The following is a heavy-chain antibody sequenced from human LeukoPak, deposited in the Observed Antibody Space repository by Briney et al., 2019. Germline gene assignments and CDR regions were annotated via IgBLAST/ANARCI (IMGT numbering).Heavy chain of an antibody. D-gene: IGHD3-3*02. CDR2: INLHSGGT. CDR1: GYTFTGYY. CDR3: ARAGRRVLGVTLYYFDY. Sequence: ASVKLSCKSSGYTFTGYYTHWVRQDPGQGLKWMGWINLHSGGTNYAQKFQGRVTMTRDTSISTAYMELSRLRSDDTAVYYCARAGRRVLGVTLYYFDYWGQGTLVTVSS. J-gene: IGHJ4*02. V-gene: IGHV1-2*02.